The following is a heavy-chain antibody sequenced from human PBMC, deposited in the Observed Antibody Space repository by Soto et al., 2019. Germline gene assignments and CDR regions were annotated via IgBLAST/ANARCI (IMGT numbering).Heavy chain of an antibody. Sequence: SETLSLTCTVSGGSISSYYLSWIRQPPGKGLEWIGYIYYSGSTNYNPSLKSRVTISVDTSKNQFSLKLSSVTAADTAVYYCARDINWNDGYYEYGMDVWGQGTTVTGSS. CDR1: GGSISSYY. CDR3: ARDINWNDGYYEYGMDV. V-gene: IGHV4-59*01. J-gene: IGHJ6*02. D-gene: IGHD1-1*01. CDR2: IYYSGST.